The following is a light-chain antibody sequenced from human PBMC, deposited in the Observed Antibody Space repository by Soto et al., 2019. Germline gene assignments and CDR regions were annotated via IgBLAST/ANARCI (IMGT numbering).Light chain of an antibody. CDR2: NAS. CDR3: QQYDNYPWT. J-gene: IGKJ1*01. V-gene: IGKV1-5*03. CDR1: QSISSW. Sequence: DIQMTQSPSTLSASVGDRVTITCRASQSISSWLAWYQQKPGKAPKLLIYNASSLERGVPSRFSGSGCGTEFTLTISSLQPDDFATYYCQQYDNYPWTFGQGTKVEIK.